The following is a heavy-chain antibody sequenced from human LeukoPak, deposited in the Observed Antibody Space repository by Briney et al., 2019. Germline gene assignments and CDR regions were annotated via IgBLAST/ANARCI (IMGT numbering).Heavy chain of an antibody. Sequence: SETLSLTCTVSSGSISSYYWSWIRQPPGKGLEWIGYIYYSGSTNYNPSLKSRVTISVDTSKNQFSLKLSSVTAADTAVCYCARESIAAAGTSSGFDCWGQGTLVTVSS. V-gene: IGHV4-59*01. CDR1: SGSISSYY. CDR3: ARESIAAAGTSSGFDC. D-gene: IGHD6-13*01. CDR2: IYYSGST. J-gene: IGHJ4*02.